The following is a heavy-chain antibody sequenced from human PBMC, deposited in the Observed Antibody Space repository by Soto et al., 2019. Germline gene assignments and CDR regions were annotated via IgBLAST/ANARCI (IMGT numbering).Heavy chain of an antibody. D-gene: IGHD2-2*01. Sequence: EVQLVESGGGLVQPGGSLRLSCAASGFTFSSYSMNWVRQAPGKGLEWVSYISSSSSTIYYADSVKGRFTISRDNAKNSLYLQMNSLRAEDTAVYYCARDRLEDSVVVPAAILVYWGQGTLVTVSS. V-gene: IGHV3-48*01. CDR3: ARDRLEDSVVVPAAILVY. CDR2: ISSSSSTI. CDR1: GFTFSSYS. J-gene: IGHJ4*02.